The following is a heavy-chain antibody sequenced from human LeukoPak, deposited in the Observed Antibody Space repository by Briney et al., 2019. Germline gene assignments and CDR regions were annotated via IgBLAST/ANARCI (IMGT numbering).Heavy chain of an antibody. CDR2: INSDGSAT. J-gene: IGHJ4*02. CDR3: ATDPDSGGWSTFDY. Sequence: PGGSLRLSCAASGCAFSRNWMHWVRQAPGKGLVWVSRINSDGSATHYADSVKGRFTISRDNAKNTLYLQMNSLRAEDTAVYYCATDPDSGGWSTFDYWGQGTLVTVSS. V-gene: IGHV3-74*01. CDR1: GCAFSRNW. D-gene: IGHD6-19*01.